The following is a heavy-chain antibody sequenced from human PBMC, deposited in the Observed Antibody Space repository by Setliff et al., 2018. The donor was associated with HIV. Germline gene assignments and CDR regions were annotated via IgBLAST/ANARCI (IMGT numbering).Heavy chain of an antibody. J-gene: IGHJ4*01. CDR2: ISAAGTI. CDR1: GGSTSSYY. V-gene: IGHV4-4*07. Sequence: SETLSLTCTVSGGSTSSYYWSWIRQPAGKRLEFIGRISAAGTINYNPSLRSRVTLSVDTSENQFSLTVNSVTAADTAMYFCARDEGRATGSWWDQSASWYLNYWGHGILVTVSS. CDR3: ARDEGRATGSWWDQSASWYLNY. D-gene: IGHD6-13*01.